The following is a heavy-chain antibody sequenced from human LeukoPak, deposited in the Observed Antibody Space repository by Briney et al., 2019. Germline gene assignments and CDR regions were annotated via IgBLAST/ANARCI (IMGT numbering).Heavy chain of an antibody. V-gene: IGHV1-2*02. D-gene: IGHD3-22*01. CDR1: GYTFTGYY. CDR2: INPNSGGT. Sequence: ASVKVSCKASGYTFTGYYMHWVRQAPGQGPEWMGWINPNSGGTNYAQKFQGRVTMTRDTSISTAYMELSRLRSDDTAVYYCARDRYYYDSSGFYYFDYWGQGTLVTVSS. J-gene: IGHJ4*02. CDR3: ARDRYYYDSSGFYYFDY.